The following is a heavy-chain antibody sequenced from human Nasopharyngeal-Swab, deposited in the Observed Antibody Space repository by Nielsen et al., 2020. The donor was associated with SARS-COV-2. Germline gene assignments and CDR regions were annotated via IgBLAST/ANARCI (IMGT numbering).Heavy chain of an antibody. CDR3: ARVPRYFDWLFFDY. CDR1: GGSISSGGYY. Sequence: SETLSLTCTVSGGSISSGGYYWSWIRQHPGKGLEWIGYIYYSGSTYYNPSLKSRVTISVDTSKNQFSLKLSSVTAADTAVYYCARVPRYFDWLFFDYWGQGTLVTVSS. J-gene: IGHJ4*02. CDR2: IYYSGST. D-gene: IGHD3-9*01. V-gene: IGHV4-31*03.